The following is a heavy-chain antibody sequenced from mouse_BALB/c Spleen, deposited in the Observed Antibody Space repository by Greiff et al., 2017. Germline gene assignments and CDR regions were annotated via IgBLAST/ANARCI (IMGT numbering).Heavy chain of an antibody. D-gene: IGHD4-1*01. J-gene: IGHJ4*01. CDR3: ARSGWDEDYAMDY. V-gene: IGHV14-3*02. CDR2: IDSANGNT. CDR1: GFNIKDTY. Sequence: EVHLVESGAELVKPGASVKLSCTASGFNIKDTYMHWVKQRPEQGLEWIGRIDSANGNTKYDPKFQGKATITADTSSNTSYLQLSSLTSEDTAVYYCARSGWDEDYAMDYWGQGTSVTVSS.